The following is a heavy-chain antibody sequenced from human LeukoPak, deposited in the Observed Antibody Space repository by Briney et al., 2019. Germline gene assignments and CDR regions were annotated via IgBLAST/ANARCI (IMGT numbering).Heavy chain of an antibody. CDR1: GYSLTELS. D-gene: IGHD6-19*01. CDR2: FDPEDGET. CDR3: ATVSDSSGWYSAFDI. J-gene: IGHJ3*02. V-gene: IGHV1-24*01. Sequence: ASVKVSCKVSGYSLTELSMHWVRQTLGKGLEWMGGFDPEDGETIYAQKFQGRVTMTEDTSTDTAYMELSSLRSEDTAVYYCATVSDSSGWYSAFDIWGQGTMVTVSS.